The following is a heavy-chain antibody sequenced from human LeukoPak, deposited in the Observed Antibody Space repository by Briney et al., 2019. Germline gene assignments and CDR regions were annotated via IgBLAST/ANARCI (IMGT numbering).Heavy chain of an antibody. CDR3: ARGGYSYGSY. CDR2: INHSGST. V-gene: IGHV4-34*01. Sequence: SETLSLTCAVYGGIFSGYYWSWIRQPRGKGLEWIGEINHSGSTNYNPSLKSRVTISVDTSKNQFSLKLSSVTAADTAVYYCARGGYSYGSYWGQGTLVTVSS. D-gene: IGHD5-18*01. CDR1: GGIFSGYY. J-gene: IGHJ4*02.